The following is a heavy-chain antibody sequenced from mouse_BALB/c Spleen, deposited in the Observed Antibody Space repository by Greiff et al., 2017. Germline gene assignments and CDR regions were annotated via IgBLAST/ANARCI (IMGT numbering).Heavy chain of an antibody. CDR1: GYTFTDYE. D-gene: IGHD2-12*01. CDR3: TRYDPYYYAMDY. Sequence: QVQLKESGAELVRPGASVTLSCKASGYTFTDYEMHWVKQTPVHGLEWIGAIDPETGGTAYNQKFKGKATLTADKSSSTAYMELRSLTSEDSAVYYCTRYDPYYYAMDYWGQGTSVTVSS. V-gene: IGHV1-15*01. CDR2: IDPETGGT. J-gene: IGHJ4*01.